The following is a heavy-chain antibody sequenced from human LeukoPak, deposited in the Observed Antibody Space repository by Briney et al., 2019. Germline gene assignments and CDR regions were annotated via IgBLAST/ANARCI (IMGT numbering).Heavy chain of an antibody. Sequence: ASVKVSCKAPGYTFTSYYMHWVRQAPGQGLEWMGIINPSGGSTSYAQKFQGRVTMTRDMSTSTVYMELSSLRSEDTAVYYCARGATQEDYYMDVWGKGTTVTVSS. D-gene: IGHD5-12*01. V-gene: IGHV1-46*01. CDR3: ARGATQEDYYMDV. J-gene: IGHJ6*03. CDR1: GYTFTSYY. CDR2: INPSGGST.